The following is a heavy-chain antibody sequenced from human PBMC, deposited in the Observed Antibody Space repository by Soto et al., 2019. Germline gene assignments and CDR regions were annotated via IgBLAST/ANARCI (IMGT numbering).Heavy chain of an antibody. CDR1: GYTFTNYW. Sequence: PVESMKISCKVSGYTFTNYWIVWVIQMPGKGLEWMGIIYPGDSDTKYNPSFQCQVTISADKSITTTYLRWTSLKASDTAIYYCAASIFYYGMDVWGQGTPVTGSS. J-gene: IGHJ6*01. CDR3: AASIFYYGMDV. CDR2: IYPGDSDT. V-gene: IGHV5-51*01.